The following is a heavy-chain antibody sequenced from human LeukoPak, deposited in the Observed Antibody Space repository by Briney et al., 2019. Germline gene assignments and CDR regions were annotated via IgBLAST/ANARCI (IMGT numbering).Heavy chain of an antibody. V-gene: IGHV2-70*11. D-gene: IGHD2-2*01. J-gene: IGHJ1*01. CDR3: ALSSTSCYSVAFQH. CDR2: IDWDDDK. CDR1: GFSLSTSGMC. Sequence: ESGPTLVNPTQTLTLTCTFSGFSLSTSGMCASWIRQPPGKALEWLARIDWDDDKYYSTSLKTRLTISKDTSKNQVVLTMTNMDPVDTATYYCALSSTSCYSVAFQHWGQGTLVTVSS.